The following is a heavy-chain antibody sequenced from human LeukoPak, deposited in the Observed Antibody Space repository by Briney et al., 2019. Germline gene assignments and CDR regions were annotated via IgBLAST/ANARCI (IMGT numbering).Heavy chain of an antibody. CDR3: AKDPRPLTVVVVAATGPPEH. D-gene: IGHD2-15*01. CDR1: GFTFSSYA. CDR2: ISGSGGST. V-gene: IGHV3-23*01. J-gene: IGHJ4*02. Sequence: GGSLRLSCAASGFTFSSYAMSWVRQAPGKGLEWVSAISGSGGSTYYADSVKGRFTISRDNSKNTLYLQMNSLRAEDTAVYYCAKDPRPLTVVVVAATGPPEHWGQGTLVTVSS.